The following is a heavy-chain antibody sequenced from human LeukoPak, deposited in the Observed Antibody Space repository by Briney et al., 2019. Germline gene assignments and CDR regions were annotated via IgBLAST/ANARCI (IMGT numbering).Heavy chain of an antibody. CDR3: AGGWGYDYVWGSYRPTYYFDY. CDR1: GGSFGGYY. CDR2: INHSGST. J-gene: IGHJ4*02. D-gene: IGHD3-16*02. V-gene: IGHV4-34*01. Sequence: SETLSLTCAVYGGSFGGYYWSWIRQPPGKGLEWIGEINHSGSTNYNPSLKSRVTISVDTSKNQFSLKLSSVTAADTAVYYCAGGWGYDYVWGSYRPTYYFDYWGQGTLVTVSS.